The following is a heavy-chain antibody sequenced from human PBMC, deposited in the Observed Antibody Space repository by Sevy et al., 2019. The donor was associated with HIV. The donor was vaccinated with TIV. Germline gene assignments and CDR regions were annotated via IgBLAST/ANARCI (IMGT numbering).Heavy chain of an antibody. CDR3: VKAMVHSSEVGNFDN. Sequence: GGSLRLSCSASGFSFSGYAMHWVRQAPGKGLEYVSAISSNGGSRYYAESVKGRFTISRDNAKSALYLQMSRLRTEDTAVYYCVKAMVHSSEVGNFDNWGQGTMVTVSS. D-gene: IGHD2-8*01. CDR1: GFSFSGYA. V-gene: IGHV3-64D*06. J-gene: IGHJ3*02. CDR2: ISSNGGSR.